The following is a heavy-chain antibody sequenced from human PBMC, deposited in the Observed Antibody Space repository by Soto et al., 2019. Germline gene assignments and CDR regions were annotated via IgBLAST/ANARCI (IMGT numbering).Heavy chain of an antibody. CDR3: ARGEDIVVVPAALPSDAFDI. CDR2: IWYDGSNK. V-gene: IGHV3-33*01. J-gene: IGHJ3*02. Sequence: QVQLVESGGGVVQPGRSLRLSCAASGFTFSSYGMHWVRQAPGKGLEWVAVIWYDGSNKYYADSVKGRFTISRVNSKNTLYLQMNSLRAEDTAVYYCARGEDIVVVPAALPSDAFDIWGQGTMVTVSS. D-gene: IGHD2-2*01. CDR1: GFTFSSYG.